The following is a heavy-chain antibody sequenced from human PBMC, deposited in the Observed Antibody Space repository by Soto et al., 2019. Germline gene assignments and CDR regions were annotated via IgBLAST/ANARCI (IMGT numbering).Heavy chain of an antibody. CDR3: ASARWDY. CDR1: GGSFNPNW. V-gene: IGHV4-34*01. Sequence: SXTLSLTCAVSGGSFNPNWWSWFRQPPGKGLEWIGEIYYNGNTNYNASLKSRVTISVDTSRNQFSLRLASVTAADTAIYYCASARWDYWGQGTLVTVSS. J-gene: IGHJ4*02. D-gene: IGHD2-15*01. CDR2: IYYNGNT.